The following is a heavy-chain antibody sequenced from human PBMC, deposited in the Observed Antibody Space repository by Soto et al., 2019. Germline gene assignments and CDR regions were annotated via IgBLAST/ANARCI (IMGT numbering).Heavy chain of an antibody. Sequence: QVHLVESGGGLVKPGGSLRLSCGASGFTFSDHYMSWIRQAPGKGLEWVSYISSSGSYTNYGDSVRGRFTISRDNAKKSLYLQMNSLRAEDTAVYYCARNWGPPMAGTLYYFDFWGQGTLVTVSS. CDR2: ISSSGSYT. J-gene: IGHJ4*02. V-gene: IGHV3-11*06. CDR1: GFTFSDHY. CDR3: ARNWGPPMAGTLYYFDF. D-gene: IGHD3-16*01.